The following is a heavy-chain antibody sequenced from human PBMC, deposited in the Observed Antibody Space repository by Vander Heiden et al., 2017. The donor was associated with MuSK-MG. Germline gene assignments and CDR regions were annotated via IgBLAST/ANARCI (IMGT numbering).Heavy chain of an antibody. Sequence: QVQLVQSGAEVKKPGSSVKVSCKASGGTLSSYAISWVRQAPGQGLEWVGRIIPLLGRSINAQKLQGRVTITADRSTSTAYMELSSLKSEDTAVYYCASEAVIATRVESGYQRYYGMDVWGQGTTVTVSS. CDR1: GGTLSSYA. V-gene: IGHV1-69*04. CDR2: IIPLLGRS. CDR3: ASEAVIATRVESGYQRYYGMDV. J-gene: IGHJ6*02. D-gene: IGHD2-2*01.